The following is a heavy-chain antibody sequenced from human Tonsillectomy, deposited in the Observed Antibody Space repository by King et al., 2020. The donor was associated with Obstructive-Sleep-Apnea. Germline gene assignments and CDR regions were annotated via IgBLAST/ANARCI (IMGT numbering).Heavy chain of an antibody. CDR1: GGSISSYY. D-gene: IGHD5-18*01. V-gene: IGHV4-4*07. CDR2: IYSSGST. J-gene: IGHJ2*01. Sequence: VQLQESGPGLVKPSETLSLTCTVSGGSISSYYWNWIRQPAGEGLGWIGRIYSSGSTNYNPSLKSRVTMSVDTSQNQFSLKLSSVTAAATAVSYCAREERDTVKARYFDLWGRGTLVPVSP. CDR3: AREERDTVKARYFDL.